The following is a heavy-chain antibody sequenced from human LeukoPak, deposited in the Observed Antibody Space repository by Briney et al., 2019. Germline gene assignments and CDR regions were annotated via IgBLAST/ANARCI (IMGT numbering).Heavy chain of an antibody. V-gene: IGHV1-69*02. CDR1: GGTFSSYT. J-gene: IGHJ4*02. Sequence: ASVKVSCKASGGTFSSYTISWVRQAPGQGLEWRGRIIPILGIANYAQKFQGRVTITADKSTSTAYMELSSLRSEDTAVYYCAILREDCSSTSCLDYWGQGTLVTVSS. CDR3: AILREDCSSTSCLDY. CDR2: IIPILGIA. D-gene: IGHD2-2*01.